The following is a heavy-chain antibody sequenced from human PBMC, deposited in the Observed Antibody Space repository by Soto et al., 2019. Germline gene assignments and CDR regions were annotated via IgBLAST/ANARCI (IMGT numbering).Heavy chain of an antibody. J-gene: IGHJ3*02. CDR2: INSDGSST. CDR3: ARAPWDIVATITAFDI. D-gene: IGHD5-12*01. V-gene: IGHV3-74*01. Sequence: GGSLRLSCAASGFTFSSYWMHWVHQAPGKGLVWVSRINSDGSSTSYADSVKGRFTISRDNAKNTLYLQMNSLRAEDTAVYYCARAPWDIVATITAFDIWGQGTMVTVSS. CDR1: GFTFSSYW.